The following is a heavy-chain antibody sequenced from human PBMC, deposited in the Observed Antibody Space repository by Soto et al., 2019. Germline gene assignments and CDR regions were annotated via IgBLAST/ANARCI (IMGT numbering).Heavy chain of an antibody. Sequence: GGSLRLSCAASGFTFSSYAMHWVRQAPGKGLEWVAVISYDGSNKYYADSVKGRFTISRDNSKNTLYLQMNSLRAEDTAVYYCARAHGGILGNWFDLWGQGTLVTVSS. J-gene: IGHJ5*02. V-gene: IGHV3-30-3*01. CDR2: ISYDGSNK. CDR3: ARAHGGILGNWFDL. CDR1: GFTFSSYA. D-gene: IGHD1-26*01.